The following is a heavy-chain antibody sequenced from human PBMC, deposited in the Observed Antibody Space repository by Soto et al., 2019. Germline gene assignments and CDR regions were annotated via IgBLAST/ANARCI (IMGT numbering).Heavy chain of an antibody. V-gene: IGHV3-30-3*01. J-gene: IGHJ3*02. CDR3: ARGGVTGIVGIFGSPLDI. CDR2: ISYDGSNK. Sequence: GGSLRLSCAASGFTFSSYAMHWVRQAPGKGLEWVAVISYDGSNKYYADSVKGRFTISRDNSKNTLYLQMNSLRAEDTAVYYCARGGVTGIVGIFGSPLDIWGQGTVVTVSS. D-gene: IGHD1-1*01. CDR1: GFTFSSYA.